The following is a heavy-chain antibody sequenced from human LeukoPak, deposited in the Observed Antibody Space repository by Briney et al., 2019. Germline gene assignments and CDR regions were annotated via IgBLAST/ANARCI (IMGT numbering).Heavy chain of an antibody. CDR2: INHSGST. V-gene: IGHV4-34*01. J-gene: IGHJ5*02. CDR1: GGSFSGYY. Sequence: SATLSLTCAVYGGSFSGYYWSWIRQPPGKGLEWIGEINHSGSTNYNPSLKSRVTISVDTSKNQFSLKLSSVTAADTAVYYCARGRTIMVRGRNWFDPWGQGTLVTVSS. CDR3: ARGRTIMVRGRNWFDP. D-gene: IGHD3-10*01.